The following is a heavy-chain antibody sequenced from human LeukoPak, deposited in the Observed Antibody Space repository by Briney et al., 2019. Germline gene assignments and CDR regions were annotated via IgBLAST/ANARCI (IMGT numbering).Heavy chain of an antibody. CDR1: GFTFSSYW. J-gene: IGHJ4*02. D-gene: IGHD3-10*01. CDR3: ARDRRFVGSGSYIDY. Sequence: GGSLRLSCAASGFTFSSYWMSWVRQAPGKGLEWVANIKQDGSEKYYVDSVKGRFTISRDNAKNSLYLQMNSLRAEDTAVYYCARDRRFVGSGSYIDYWGQGTLVTVSS. CDR2: IKQDGSEK. V-gene: IGHV3-7*01.